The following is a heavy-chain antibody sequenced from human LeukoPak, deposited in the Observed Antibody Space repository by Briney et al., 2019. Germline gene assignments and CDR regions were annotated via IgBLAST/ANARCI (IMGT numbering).Heavy chain of an antibody. D-gene: IGHD3-22*01. Sequence: GRSLRLSCAASGFTFSSYGMHWVRQAPGQGLEWVAVISYDGSNKYYADSVRGRFTISRDNSKNTLYLQMNSLRAEDTAVYYCAKDGSSGFFDYWGQGTLVTVSS. CDR3: AKDGSSGFFDY. V-gene: IGHV3-30*18. CDR1: GFTFSSYG. CDR2: ISYDGSNK. J-gene: IGHJ4*02.